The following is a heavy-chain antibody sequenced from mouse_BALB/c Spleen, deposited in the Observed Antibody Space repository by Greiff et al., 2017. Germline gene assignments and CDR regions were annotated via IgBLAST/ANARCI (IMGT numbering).Heavy chain of an antibody. V-gene: IGHV1-7*01. D-gene: IGHD2-4*01. J-gene: IGHJ4*01. CDR3: ARVDYDGVPYAMDY. CDR2: INPSTGYT. CDR1: SYTFTSYW. Sequence: VQLQQSGAELAKPGASVKMSCKASSYTFTSYWMHWVKQRPGQGLEWIGYINPSTGYTEYNQKFKDKATLTADKSSSTAYMQLSSLTSEDSAVYYCARVDYDGVPYAMDYWGQGTSVTVSS.